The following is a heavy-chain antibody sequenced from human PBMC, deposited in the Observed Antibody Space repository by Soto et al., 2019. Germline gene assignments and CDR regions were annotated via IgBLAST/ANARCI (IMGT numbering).Heavy chain of an antibody. Sequence: EVQLVESGGGFVQPGGSLRLSCASSGFSFSSYWMHWVRQAPGKGPVWVSRINTDGSSTSYADSVKGRFTISRDNAXNTLYLHMNSLRAEDTAVYYCARGIGNIIAVAFDYWGQGNLVTVSS. CDR1: GFSFSSYW. CDR3: ARGIGNIIAVAFDY. D-gene: IGHD6-19*01. V-gene: IGHV3-74*01. CDR2: INTDGSST. J-gene: IGHJ4*02.